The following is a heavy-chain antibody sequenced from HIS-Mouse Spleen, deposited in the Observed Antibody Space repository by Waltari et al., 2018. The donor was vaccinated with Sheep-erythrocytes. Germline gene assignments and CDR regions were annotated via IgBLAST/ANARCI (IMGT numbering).Heavy chain of an antibody. V-gene: IGHV2-70*01. Sequence: QVTLRESGPALVKPTQTLTLTCTFSGFSLSTSGMCVSWIRQPPGKALEWLALIDWEDDKYYSTSLKTRLTISKDTSKNQVVLTMTNMDPVDTATYYCARTPRDYDFWSGYYFYYYGMDVWGQGTTVTVSS. CDR2: IDWEDDK. CDR1: GFSLSTSGMC. D-gene: IGHD3-3*01. CDR3: ARTPRDYDFWSGYYFYYYGMDV. J-gene: IGHJ6*02.